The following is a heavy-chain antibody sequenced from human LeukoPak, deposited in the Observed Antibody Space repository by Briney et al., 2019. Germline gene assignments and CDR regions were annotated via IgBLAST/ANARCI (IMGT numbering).Heavy chain of an antibody. CDR1: GGSFSGYY. J-gene: IGHJ6*03. CDR2: INHSGST. CDR3: ARAMVVPAADYYMDV. V-gene: IGHV4-34*01. D-gene: IGHD2-2*01. Sequence: SENLSLTCAVYGGSFSGYYWSWIRQPPGKGLEWIGEINHSGSTNYNPSLKSRVTISVDTSKNQFSLKLSSVTAADTAVYYCARAMVVPAADYYMDVWGKGTTVTVSS.